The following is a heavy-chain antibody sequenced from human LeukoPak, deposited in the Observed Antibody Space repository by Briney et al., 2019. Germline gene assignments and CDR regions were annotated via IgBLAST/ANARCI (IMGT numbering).Heavy chain of an antibody. CDR2: INPNSGVT. Sequence: ASVKVSCKASGYTFSGYSMHWVRQAPGQGLEWMGRINPNSGVTYYAQKFQGRVTMTSDTSITTAYMELSSLTSDDTATYYCARDASNWSAYDSWGQGTLVIVSS. D-gene: IGHD1-20*01. J-gene: IGHJ5*01. CDR3: ARDASNWSAYDS. CDR1: GYTFSGYS. V-gene: IGHV1-2*06.